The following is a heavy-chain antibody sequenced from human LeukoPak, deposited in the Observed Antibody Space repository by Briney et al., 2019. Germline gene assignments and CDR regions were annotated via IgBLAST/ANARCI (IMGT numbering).Heavy chain of an antibody. CDR1: GFTFSDYY. CDR2: ISSSGSTI. CDR3: ARDSDVDTAMVTFDY. J-gene: IGHJ4*02. V-gene: IGHV3-11*01. Sequence: GSLRLSCAASGFTFSDYYMSWIRQAPGKGLEWVSYISSSGSTIYYADSVKGRFTISRDNAKNSLYPQMNSLRAEDTAVYYCARDSDVDTAMVTFDYWGQGTLVTVSS. D-gene: IGHD5-18*01.